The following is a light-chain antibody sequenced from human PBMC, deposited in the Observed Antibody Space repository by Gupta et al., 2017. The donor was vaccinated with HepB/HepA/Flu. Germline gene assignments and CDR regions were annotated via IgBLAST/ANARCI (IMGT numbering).Light chain of an antibody. CDR1: QGINTY. V-gene: IGKV1-9*01. CDR2: AAS. CDR3: QQRNSYPLT. Sequence: DIHLTQSPSFLSASVGDRVTITCRASQGINTYLAWYQQKPGKAPKLLIYAASTLQSGVPSSFSGSGSGTEFTLTISSRQPEDFATYYCQQRNSYPLTFGGGTKVEIK. J-gene: IGKJ4*01.